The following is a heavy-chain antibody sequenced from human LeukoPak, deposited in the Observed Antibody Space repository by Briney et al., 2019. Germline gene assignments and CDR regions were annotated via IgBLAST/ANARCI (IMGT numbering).Heavy chain of an antibody. D-gene: IGHD2-15*01. J-gene: IGHJ6*04. CDR3: ARSGSGGMGCYYGMDV. V-gene: IGHV1-2*04. CDR2: INPNSGGT. Sequence: ASVKVSCKASGYTFTSYYMHWVRQAPGQGLEWMGWINPNSGGTNYAQKFQGWVTMTRDTSISTAYMELSRLRSDDTAVYYCARSGSGGMGCYYGMDVWGKGTTVTVSS. CDR1: GYTFTSYY.